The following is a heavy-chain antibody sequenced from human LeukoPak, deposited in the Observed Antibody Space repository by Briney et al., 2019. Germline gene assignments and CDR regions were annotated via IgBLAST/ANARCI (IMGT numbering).Heavy chain of an antibody. CDR2: ISSSSSYI. Sequence: GGSLRLSCAASGFTFSSYSMNWVSQAPGKGLEWVSSISSSSSYIYYADSVKGRFTISRDNAKNSLYLQMNSLRAEDTAVYYCARDLVLVGATPTDYWGQGTLVTVSS. J-gene: IGHJ4*02. V-gene: IGHV3-21*01. CDR1: GFTFSSYS. D-gene: IGHD1-26*01. CDR3: ARDLVLVGATPTDY.